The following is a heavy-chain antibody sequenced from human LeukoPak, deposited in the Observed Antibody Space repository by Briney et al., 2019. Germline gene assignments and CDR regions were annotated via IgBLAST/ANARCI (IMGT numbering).Heavy chain of an antibody. CDR3: ARVRKWLHYYYYYMDV. J-gene: IGHJ6*03. CDR1: GGSISSYY. V-gene: IGHV4-34*01. D-gene: IGHD5-12*01. CDR2: INHSGST. Sequence: SETLSLTCTVSGGSISSYYWSWIRQPPGKGLEWIGEINHSGSTNYNPSLKSRVTISVDTSKNQFSLKLSSVTAADTAVYYCARVRKWLHYYYYYMDVWGKGTTVTVSS.